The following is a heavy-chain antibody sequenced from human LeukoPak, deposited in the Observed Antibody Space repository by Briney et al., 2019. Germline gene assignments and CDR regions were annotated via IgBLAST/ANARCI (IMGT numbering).Heavy chain of an antibody. D-gene: IGHD1-1*01. Sequence: GGSLRLSCSASGFTFSDYYMSWIRQAPGKGLEWVSYISSSGSTIYYADSVKGRFTISRDNAKNSLYLQMNSLRAEDTAVYYCARDITTLYYFDYWGQGTLVTVSS. CDR1: GFTFSDYY. CDR3: ARDITTLYYFDY. CDR2: ISSSGSTI. V-gene: IGHV3-11*01. J-gene: IGHJ4*02.